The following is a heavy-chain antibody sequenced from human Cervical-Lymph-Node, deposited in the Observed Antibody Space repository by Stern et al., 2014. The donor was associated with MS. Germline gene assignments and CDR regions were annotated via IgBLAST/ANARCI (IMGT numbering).Heavy chain of an antibody. CDR3: ARGEAVADTEWFFDL. J-gene: IGHJ2*01. V-gene: IGHV3-11*01. Sequence: QVQLVQSGGGLVKPGGSLRLSCAASGFTFSNYYMSWIRQAPGKGLEWVSYISSSGRSIYYAHSVKGRFTVSRDNTKNSLYLQLISLRTEDTAVYYCARGEAVADTEWFFDLWGRGTLVTVSS. CDR2: ISSSGRSI. D-gene: IGHD6-19*01. CDR1: GFTFSNYY.